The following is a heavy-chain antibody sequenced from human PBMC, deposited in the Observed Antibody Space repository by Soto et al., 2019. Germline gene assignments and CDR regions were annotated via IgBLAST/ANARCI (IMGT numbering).Heavy chain of an antibody. CDR3: ASDYGVIPDAFDI. V-gene: IGHV4-31*03. CDR1: GGSIRSGGYY. J-gene: IGHJ3*02. CDR2: IYYSGST. D-gene: IGHD4-17*01. Sequence: SETLSLTCPVSGGSIRSGGYYWSWIRQHPGKGLEWIGYIYYSGSTYYNPSLKSRVTISVDTSKNQFSLKLSSVTAADTAVYYCASDYGVIPDAFDIWGQGTMVTVSS.